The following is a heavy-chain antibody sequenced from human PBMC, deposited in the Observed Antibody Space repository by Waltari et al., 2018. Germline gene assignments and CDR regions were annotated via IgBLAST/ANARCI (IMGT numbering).Heavy chain of an antibody. Sequence: QVQLVQSGAEVKKPGASVKVSCKASGYTFTSYDINWVRQATGQGLEWMGLMNPNSGNTGYAQKFQGRVTMTRNTSISTAYMELSSLRSEDTAVYYCARHIYDFWSGYPYVNWFDPWGQGTLVTVSS. V-gene: IGHV1-8*01. J-gene: IGHJ5*02. D-gene: IGHD3-3*01. CDR1: GYTFTSYD. CDR3: ARHIYDFWSGYPYVNWFDP. CDR2: MNPNSGNT.